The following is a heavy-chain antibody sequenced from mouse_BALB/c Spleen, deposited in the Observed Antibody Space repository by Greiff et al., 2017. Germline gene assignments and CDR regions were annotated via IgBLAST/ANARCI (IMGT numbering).Heavy chain of an antibody. J-gene: IGHJ4*01. Sequence: VQLQQSGPELVKPGASVKIPCKASGYTFTDYNMDWVKQSHGKSLEWIGDINPNNGGTIYNQKFKGKATLTVDKSSSTAYMELRSLTSEDTAVYYCERGDYYRYDNAMDYWGQGTSVTVSS. D-gene: IGHD2-14*01. CDR3: ERGDYYRYDNAMDY. V-gene: IGHV1-18*01. CDR2: INPNNGGT. CDR1: GYTFTDYN.